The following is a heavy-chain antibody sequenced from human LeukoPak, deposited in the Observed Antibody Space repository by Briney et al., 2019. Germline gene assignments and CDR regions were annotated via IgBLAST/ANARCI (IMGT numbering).Heavy chain of an antibody. Sequence: ASVKVSCKASGYTFTNYGISWVRQAPGQGLEWMGWISVYNGNTNHAQNLQGRVTMTTDTSTSTAYMELRSLRSDDTAVYYCARENSGTFDFWGQGTLVTVSS. CDR3: ARENSGTFDF. CDR2: ISVYNGNT. CDR1: GYTFTNYG. J-gene: IGHJ4*02. D-gene: IGHD1-14*01. V-gene: IGHV1-18*01.